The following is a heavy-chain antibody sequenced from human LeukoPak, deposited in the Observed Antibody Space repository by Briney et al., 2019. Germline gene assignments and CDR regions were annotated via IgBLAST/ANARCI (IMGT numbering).Heavy chain of an antibody. D-gene: IGHD3-22*01. CDR2: INPNSGGT. V-gene: IGHV1-2*02. CDR1: GYTFTGYY. J-gene: IGHJ5*02. Sequence: ASVKVSCKASGYTFTGYYMHWVRQAPGPGLKWLGCINPNSGGTKYAQKFQDRVTMTRDTSISTAYMELSRLTSDDTAVYYCARGGYYDSSGYSGSWGQGTLVTVSA. CDR3: ARGGYYDSSGYSGS.